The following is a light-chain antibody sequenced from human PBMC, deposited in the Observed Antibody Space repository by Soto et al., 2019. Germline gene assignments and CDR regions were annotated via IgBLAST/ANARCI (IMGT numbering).Light chain of an antibody. CDR2: DVS. J-gene: IGLJ2*01. V-gene: IGLV2-14*01. CDR1: SSDVGGYNY. CDR3: SSFTTSSTLL. Sequence: QSALTQPASVSGSPGQSITISCTGTSSDVGGYNYVSWYQQHPGKVPKLMIYDVSNRPSGVSNRFSGSKSGNTASLTTSGLQPEDEADYYCSSFTTSSTLLFGGGTKLTVL.